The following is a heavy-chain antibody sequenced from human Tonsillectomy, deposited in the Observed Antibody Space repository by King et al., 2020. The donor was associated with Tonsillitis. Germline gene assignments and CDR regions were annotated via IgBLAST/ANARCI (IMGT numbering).Heavy chain of an antibody. CDR2: IKSRTDGGTS. CDR3: TTDRREYGSGH. V-gene: IGHV3-15*01. D-gene: IGHD3-10*01. Sequence: VQLVESGGGLVKPGGSLRLSCAASGFTFTNAWMTWVRQAPGKGLEWVGRIKSRTDGGTSDYAAPVKGRFNISRDDSKNTLYLQMNSLKTEDTAIYYCTTDRREYGSGHWGQGTLVIVSS. CDR1: GFTFTNAW. J-gene: IGHJ4*02.